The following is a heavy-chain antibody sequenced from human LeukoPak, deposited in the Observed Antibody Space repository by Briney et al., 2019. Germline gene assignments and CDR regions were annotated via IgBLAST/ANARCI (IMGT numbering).Heavy chain of an antibody. CDR2: IYYSGST. V-gene: IGHV4-59*01. J-gene: IGHJ6*03. CDR1: GASISSYY. D-gene: IGHD3-3*01. CDR3: PRAPYDYFWGGYPREYCMDV. Sequence: PETLSLTCTVSGASISSYYCSWIRQPPRKGREWVWYIYYSGSTNYNTSLKTRATISVATPKNQFSLKLSSVTAADTPVYYCPRAPYDYFWGGYPREYCMDVWGKGTTVTVSS.